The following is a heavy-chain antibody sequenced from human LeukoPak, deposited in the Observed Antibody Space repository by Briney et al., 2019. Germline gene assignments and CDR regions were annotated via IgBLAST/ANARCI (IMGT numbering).Heavy chain of an antibody. Sequence: SETLSLTCAVYGGSFSGYYWSWIRQPPGKGLEWIGEINHSGSTNYNPSLKSRVTISVDTSKNQFSLKLSSVTAPDTAVYYCARGPNRYDYVWGSYRYGGTYYFDYWGQGTLVTVSS. D-gene: IGHD3-16*02. CDR1: GGSFSGYY. V-gene: IGHV4-34*01. J-gene: IGHJ4*02. CDR3: ARGPNRYDYVWGSYRYGGTYYFDY. CDR2: INHSGST.